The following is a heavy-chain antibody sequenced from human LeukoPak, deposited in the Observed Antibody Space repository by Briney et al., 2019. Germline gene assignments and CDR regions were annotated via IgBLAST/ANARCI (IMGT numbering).Heavy chain of an antibody. D-gene: IGHD1-26*01. CDR1: GGSITSGGYY. V-gene: IGHV4-31*03. Sequence: SQTLSLTCTVSGGSITSGGYYWTWIRQHPGKDLGWIGYISYSGSTYYTPSLESRLIISMDTSKNKFSLKLNSVTAADTAVYFCARSRDSGSCFDYWGQGILVTVSS. J-gene: IGHJ4*02. CDR2: ISYSGST. CDR3: ARSRDSGSCFDY.